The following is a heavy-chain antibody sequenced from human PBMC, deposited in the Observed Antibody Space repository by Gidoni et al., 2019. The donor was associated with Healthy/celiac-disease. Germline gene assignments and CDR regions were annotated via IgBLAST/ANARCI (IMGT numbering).Heavy chain of an antibody. Sequence: QLQLQESGPGLVKPSETLSPTCTGSGGSISSSSYYWGWIRQPPGKGLEWVGSIYYSGSTSYNPSLKSRFTISVDTSKNQFSLKLSSVTAADTAVYYCARATRGRAFDIWGQGTMVTVSS. J-gene: IGHJ3*02. CDR2: IYYSGST. CDR1: GGSISSSSYY. CDR3: ARATRGRAFDI. D-gene: IGHD3-16*01. V-gene: IGHV4-39*01.